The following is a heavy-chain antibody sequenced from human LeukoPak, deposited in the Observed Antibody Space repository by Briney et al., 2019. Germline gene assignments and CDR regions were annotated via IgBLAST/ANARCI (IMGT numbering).Heavy chain of an antibody. CDR2: IKQDGSEK. Sequence: GGSLRLSCAASGFSFRWYWMSWVRQAPGKGLEWVANIKQDGSEKYYVDSVKGRFTISRDNAKNSLYLQMNSLRAEDTAVYYCARSGYNRFDYWGQGTLVTVSS. CDR3: ARSGYNRFDY. D-gene: IGHD5-24*01. CDR1: GFSFRWYW. V-gene: IGHV3-7*03. J-gene: IGHJ4*02.